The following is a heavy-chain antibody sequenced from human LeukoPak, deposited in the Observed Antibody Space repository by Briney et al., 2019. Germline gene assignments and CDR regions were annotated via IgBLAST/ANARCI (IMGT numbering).Heavy chain of an antibody. CDR1: GGSLSGYY. J-gene: IGHJ5*02. Sequence: SETLSLTCAVYGGSLSGYYWSWISQPPGKGLEWTGEINHSGSTNYNPSLKSRVTISVDTSKNQFSLKLSSVTAADTAVNYCARVLRHIVVVTAIPYWFDPWAQGTLVTVSS. D-gene: IGHD2-21*02. CDR3: ARVLRHIVVVTAIPYWFDP. V-gene: IGHV4-34*01. CDR2: INHSGST.